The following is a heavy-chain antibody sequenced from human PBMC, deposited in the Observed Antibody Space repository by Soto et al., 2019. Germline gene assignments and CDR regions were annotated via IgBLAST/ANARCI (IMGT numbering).Heavy chain of an antibody. D-gene: IGHD3-3*01. J-gene: IGHJ6*04. CDR3: ARLDEYYYYGMDV. V-gene: IGHV4-39*01. CDR1: GGSISSSSYY. Sequence: QLQLQESGPGLVKPSETLSLTCTVSGGSISSSSYYWGWIRQPPGKGLEWIGSIYYRGSTYHNPSLKSRVTISVDTSKNQFSLKLSSVTAADTAVYYCARLDEYYYYGMDVWGKGTTVTVSS. CDR2: IYYRGST.